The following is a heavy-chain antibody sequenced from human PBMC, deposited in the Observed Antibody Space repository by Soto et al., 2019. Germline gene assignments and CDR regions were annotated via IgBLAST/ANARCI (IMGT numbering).Heavy chain of an antibody. CDR3: ASLGYCTNGVCYKHFDY. J-gene: IGHJ4*02. V-gene: IGHV1-69*02. CDR2: IIPILGIA. CDR1: GGTFSSYT. D-gene: IGHD2-8*01. Sequence: GASVKVSCKASGGTFSSYTISWVRQAPGQGLEWMGRIIPILGIANYAQKFQGRVTITADKSTSTAYMELSSLRSEDTAVYYCASLGYCTNGVCYKHFDYWGQGTLVTVSS.